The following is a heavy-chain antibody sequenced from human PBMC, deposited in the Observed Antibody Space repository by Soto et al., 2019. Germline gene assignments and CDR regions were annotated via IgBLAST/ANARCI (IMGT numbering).Heavy chain of an antibody. CDR2: IYYSGST. CDR1: GGSISSGGYY. D-gene: IGHD4-17*01. J-gene: IGHJ4*02. CDR3: AKTGNDYGDYNDY. Sequence: SETLSLTCTVSGGSISSGGYYWSWIRQHPGKGLEWIGYIYYSGSTYYNPSLKSRVTISVDTSKNQFSLKLSSVTAADTAVYYCAKTGNDYGDYNDYWGQGTLVTV. V-gene: IGHV4-31*03.